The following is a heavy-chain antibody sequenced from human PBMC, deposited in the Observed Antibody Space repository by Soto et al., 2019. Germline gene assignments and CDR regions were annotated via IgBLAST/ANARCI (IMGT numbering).Heavy chain of an antibody. J-gene: IGHJ4*02. CDR3: LREDRSSDY. D-gene: IGHD6-6*01. V-gene: IGHV1-69*01. CDR2: IIPVFATP. CDR1: GDTFSNYA. Sequence: QVQLVQSGAEVKMPGSSVKVSCTASGDTFSNYAISWARQAPGQGLEWMGGIIPVFATPHYTQRLQGRVSITADESTRTVYMELSSLVSDDTAVYYCLREDRSSDYWGQGTLVIVSS.